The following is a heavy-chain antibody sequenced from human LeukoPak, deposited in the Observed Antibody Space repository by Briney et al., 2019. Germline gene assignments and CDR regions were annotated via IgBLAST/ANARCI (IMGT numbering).Heavy chain of an antibody. CDR2: MSYDGATK. J-gene: IGHJ5*02. CDR3: TREDYDDTSAYFPS. CDR1: GFTFSSYA. Sequence: TGGSLRLSCAASGFTFSSYAMHWVRQAPGKGLEWVAVMSYDGATKYYADSVKGRFTISRDNSKNTLYLQMNSLRVEDTAVYYCTREDYDDTSAYFPSWGQGTLVTVSS. V-gene: IGHV3-30*04. D-gene: IGHD3-22*01.